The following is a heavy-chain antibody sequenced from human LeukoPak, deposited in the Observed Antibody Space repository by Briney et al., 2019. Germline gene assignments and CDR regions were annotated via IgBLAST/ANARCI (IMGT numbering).Heavy chain of an antibody. V-gene: IGHV4-59*01. D-gene: IGHD6-19*01. CDR2: IYYSGST. CDR1: GGSISSYY. CDR3: ASIGSSGWYYFDY. Sequence: PSETLSLTCTVSGGSISSYYWSWIRQPPGKGLEWIGYIYYSGSTNYNPSLKSRVTISVDTSKNQFSLKLSSVTAADTAVYYCASIGSSGWYYFDYWGQGTLVPVSS. J-gene: IGHJ4*02.